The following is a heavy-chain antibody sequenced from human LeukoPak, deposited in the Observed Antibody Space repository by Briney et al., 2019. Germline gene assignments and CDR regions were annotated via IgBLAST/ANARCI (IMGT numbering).Heavy chain of an antibody. D-gene: IGHD2-15*01. J-gene: IGHJ4*02. CDR2: IYYSGIT. V-gene: IGHV4-39*01. Sequence: PSETLSLXCTVSGGSISSSSYYWGWTRQPPGKGLEWIGSIYYSGITYYNPSLKSRVTISVDTSKNQFSLKLSSVTAADTAVYYCASFVVVIAAYDWGQGTLVTVSS. CDR3: ASFVVVIAAYD. CDR1: GGSISSSSYY.